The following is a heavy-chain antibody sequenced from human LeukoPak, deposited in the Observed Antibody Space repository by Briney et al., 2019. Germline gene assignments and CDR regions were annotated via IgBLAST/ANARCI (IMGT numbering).Heavy chain of an antibody. CDR3: ARALTGFIPGN. CDR2: IDTSTTYM. D-gene: IGHD3-9*01. CDR1: GFTFSSYS. J-gene: IGHJ4*02. V-gene: IGHV3-21*03. Sequence: GGSLRLSCAASGFTFSSYSMNWVRQAPGKGLEWVSSIDTSTTYMTYADSVKGRITISRDNAKNSLYLQMNSLRAEDTAVYYCARALTGFIPGNWGQGTLVTVSS.